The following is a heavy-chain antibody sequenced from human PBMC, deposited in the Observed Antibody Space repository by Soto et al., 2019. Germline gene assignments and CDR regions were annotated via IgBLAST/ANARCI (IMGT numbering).Heavy chain of an antibody. J-gene: IGHJ4*02. D-gene: IGHD2-15*01. CDR2: ISAYNGNT. V-gene: IGHV1-18*01. Sequence: ASVKVSCKASGYTFTSYGISWVRQAPGQGLEWMGWISAYNGNTNYAQKLQGRVTMTTDTSTSTAYMELRSLGSDDTAVYYCARAQDIVVVVAAVDYWGQGTLVTVSS. CDR3: ARAQDIVVVVAAVDY. CDR1: GYTFTSYG.